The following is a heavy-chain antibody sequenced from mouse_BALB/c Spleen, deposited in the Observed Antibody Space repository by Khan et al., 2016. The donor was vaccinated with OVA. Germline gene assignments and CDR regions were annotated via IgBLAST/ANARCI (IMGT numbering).Heavy chain of an antibody. CDR3: TRKELGRGFVY. V-gene: IGHV1-5*01. D-gene: IGHD4-1*01. J-gene: IGHJ3*01. CDR2: IYPGNSDT. CDR1: GYSFTSYW. Sequence: VQLQQSGTVLARPGASVKMSCKASGYSFTSYWMHWVKRGPGQGLEWIGAIYPGNSDTGYNQKFKGKAKLTAVTSASTAYMELSSLTNEDSAVYYCTRKELGRGFVYWGQGTLVTVSA.